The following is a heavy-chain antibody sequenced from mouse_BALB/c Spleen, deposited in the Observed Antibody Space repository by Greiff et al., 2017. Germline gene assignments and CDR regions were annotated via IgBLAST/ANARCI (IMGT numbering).Heavy chain of an antibody. D-gene: IGHD3-1*01. CDR2: INSNGGST. CDR3: ARDRTARAWVYAMDY. J-gene: IGHJ4*01. Sequence: EVKLVESGGGLVQPGGSLKLSCAASGFTFSSYGMSWVRQTPDKRLELVATINSNGGSTYYPDSVKGRFTISRDNAKNTLYLQMSSLKSEDTAMYYCARDRTARAWVYAMDYWGQGTSVTVSS. CDR1: GFTFSSYG. V-gene: IGHV5-6-3*01.